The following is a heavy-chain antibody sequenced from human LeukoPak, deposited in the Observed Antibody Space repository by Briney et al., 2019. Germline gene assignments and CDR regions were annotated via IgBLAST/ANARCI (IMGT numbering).Heavy chain of an antibody. CDR1: GFTFSSYG. D-gene: IGHD2/OR15-2a*01. CDR2: ISGSDGST. CDR3: AKDSAKKYDDY. Sequence: PGGSLRLSCEASGFTFSSYGMHWVRQAPGKGLEWVSGISGSDGSTNYADSVKGRFTISRENSKNTLYLQMNSLRAEDTAVYYCAKDSAKKYDDYWGQGTLVTVSS. V-gene: IGHV3-23*01. J-gene: IGHJ4*02.